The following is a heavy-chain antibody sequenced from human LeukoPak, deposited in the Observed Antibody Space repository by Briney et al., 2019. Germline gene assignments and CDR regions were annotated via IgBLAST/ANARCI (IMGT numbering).Heavy chain of an antibody. CDR2: ISGSGGST. V-gene: IGHV3-23*01. CDR1: GFTFSSYS. Sequence: GGSLRLSCAASGFTFSSYSMNWVRKAPGKGLEWVSGISGSGGSTYFADSVKGRFTISRDNSKNTLYLQMNSLRAEDTALYYCAKGSWMTFFDNWGQGTLVTVSS. D-gene: IGHD5-12*01. J-gene: IGHJ4*02. CDR3: AKGSWMTFFDN.